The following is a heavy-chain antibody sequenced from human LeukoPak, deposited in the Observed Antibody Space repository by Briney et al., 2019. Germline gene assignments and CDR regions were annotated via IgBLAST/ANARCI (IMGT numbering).Heavy chain of an antibody. CDR1: GFSFSSSW. J-gene: IGHJ4*02. D-gene: IGHD5-18*01. V-gene: IGHV3-7*01. CDR2: VKEDESEI. CDR3: ARILTYSYGLDY. Sequence: GSLRLSCAASGFSFSSSWMTWVRQAPGKGLEWVANVKEDESEIYYVDSVKGRFTASRDNAKNSLYLQMNSLRAEDTAVYYCARILTYSYGLDYWGQGILVTVSS.